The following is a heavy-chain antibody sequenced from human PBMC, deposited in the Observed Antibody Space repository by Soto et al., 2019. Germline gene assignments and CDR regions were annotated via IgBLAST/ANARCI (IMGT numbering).Heavy chain of an antibody. J-gene: IGHJ6*02. Sequence: SETLSLICAAYGGSFSGYYWSLIRQPPGKGQEWIEEINHSGSTNYNPSLKSRVTISVDTSKNQFSLKLSSVTAADTAVYYCARGPAAIGWGYYYYGMDVWGQGTTVTVCS. CDR2: INHSGST. D-gene: IGHD2-2*01. CDR3: ARGPAAIGWGYYYYGMDV. CDR1: GGSFSGYY. V-gene: IGHV4-34*01.